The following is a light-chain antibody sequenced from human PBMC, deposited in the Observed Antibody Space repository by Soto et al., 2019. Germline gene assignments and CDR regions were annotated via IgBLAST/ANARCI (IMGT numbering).Light chain of an antibody. J-gene: IGKJ5*01. CDR1: QSAGNF. V-gene: IGKV3D-15*01. CDR2: YIS. CDR3: QQHNQWPIT. Sequence: EIVMTQSPATLSVSPGETASLSCRASQSAGNFLAWYQQKPGQAPRLLIYYISTSATGIPARFSVSGSGTEFTLTINSLQSEDSAVYDCQQHNQWPITFGQGTRLEIK.